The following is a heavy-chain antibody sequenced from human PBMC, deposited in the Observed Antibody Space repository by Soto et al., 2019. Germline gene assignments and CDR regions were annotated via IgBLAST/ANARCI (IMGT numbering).Heavy chain of an antibody. V-gene: IGHV1-3*01. CDR3: ARSCSTNSCYESWRPGYYYYGMDV. CDR1: GYTFINYA. CDR2: INAGNGNT. J-gene: IGHJ6*02. Sequence: QLQLVQSGAEVKKPGASVKVSCKASGYTFINYAIHWVRQAPGQRPEWVGWINAGNGNTEYSQKFQGRVTITRDTSASTAYMELSSLRSEDTAVYYCARSCSTNSCYESWRPGYYYYGMDVWGQGTTVIVSS. D-gene: IGHD2-2*01.